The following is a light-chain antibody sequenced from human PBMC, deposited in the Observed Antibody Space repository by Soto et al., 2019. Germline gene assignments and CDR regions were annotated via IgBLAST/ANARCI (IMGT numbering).Light chain of an antibody. CDR1: SGSVSTSYY. CDR2: STN. Sequence: QIVVTQEPSFSVSPGGTVTLTCGLSSGSVSTSYYPSWYQQTPGQAPRTLIYSTNTRSSGVPDRFSGSILGGKAALTITGAQADDESDYYCVLYMGSGIAVFGGGTKLTVL. J-gene: IGLJ3*02. CDR3: VLYMGSGIAV. V-gene: IGLV8-61*01.